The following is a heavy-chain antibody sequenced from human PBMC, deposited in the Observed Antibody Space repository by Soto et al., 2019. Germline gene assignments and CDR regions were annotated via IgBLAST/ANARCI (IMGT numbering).Heavy chain of an antibody. CDR2: IFHSGST. J-gene: IGHJ4*02. D-gene: IGHD1-26*01. CDR3: AHRPIVGDDI. CDR1: GGSISNSNW. V-gene: IGHV4-4*02. Sequence: PSETLSLTCVVFGGSISNSNWWTWVRQPPGKGLDWIGEIFHSGSTNYNSSLMGRVTISVDKANNQFSLKLSSVTAADTAVYYCAHRPIVGDDIWGKGPLVTVSS.